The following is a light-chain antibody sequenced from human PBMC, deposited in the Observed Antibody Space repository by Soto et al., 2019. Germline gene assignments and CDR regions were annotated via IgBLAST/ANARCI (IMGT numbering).Light chain of an antibody. CDR2: DAS. CDR3: QQRYAWPPIT. Sequence: EIVLTQSPATLSLSPGERAILSCRASRSVRSYLAWYQQKPGQAPRLLIYDASNRAAGIPARFSGSGSETDFTLTISNLEPEDFAVYYCQQRYAWPPITFGQGTRLEIK. V-gene: IGKV3-11*01. CDR1: RSVRSY. J-gene: IGKJ5*01.